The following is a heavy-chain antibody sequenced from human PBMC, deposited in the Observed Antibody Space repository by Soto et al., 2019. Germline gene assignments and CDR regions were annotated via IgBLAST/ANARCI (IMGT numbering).Heavy chain of an antibody. CDR3: AKDLRGYSYGLYYHYGMDV. J-gene: IGHJ6*02. CDR1: GFTFSSYG. Sequence: GGSLRLSCAASGFTFSSYGMHWVRQAPGKGLEWVAVISYDGSNKYYADSVKGRFTISRDNSKNTLYLQMNSLRAEDTAVYYCAKDLRGYSYGLYYHYGMDVWGQGPTVTVSS. CDR2: ISYDGSNK. D-gene: IGHD5-18*01. V-gene: IGHV3-30*18.